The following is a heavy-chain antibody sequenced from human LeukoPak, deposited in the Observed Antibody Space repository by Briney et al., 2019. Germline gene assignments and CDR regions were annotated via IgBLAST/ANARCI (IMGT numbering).Heavy chain of an antibody. CDR1: GGSISSYY. CDR3: ARDGLRYYDRGDAFDI. Sequence: SETLSLTCTVSGGSISSYYWSWIRQPPGKGLEWIGYIYYSGSTNYNPSLKSRVTISVDTSKNQFSLKLSSVTAADTAVYYCARDGLRYYDRGDAFDIWGQGRMVTVSS. D-gene: IGHD3-22*01. V-gene: IGHV4-59*01. CDR2: IYYSGST. J-gene: IGHJ3*02.